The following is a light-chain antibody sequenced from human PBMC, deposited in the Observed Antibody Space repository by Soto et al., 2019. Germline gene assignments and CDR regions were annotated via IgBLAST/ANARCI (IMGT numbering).Light chain of an antibody. Sequence: QSALPHPASVSGSPGQSITISCPGTSSDVGSYNLVSWYQQHPGKAPKLMIYEGSKRPSGVSNRFSGSKSGNTASLTISGLQAEDEADYYCCSYAGSSYVFGTGTKVTVL. J-gene: IGLJ1*01. V-gene: IGLV2-23*01. CDR2: EGS. CDR3: CSYAGSSYV. CDR1: SSDVGSYNL.